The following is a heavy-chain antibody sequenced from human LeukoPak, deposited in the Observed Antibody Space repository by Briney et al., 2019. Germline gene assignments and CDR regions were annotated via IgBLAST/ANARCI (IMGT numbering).Heavy chain of an antibody. CDR2: IYYSGTT. V-gene: IGHV4-59*08. D-gene: IGHD5-24*01. CDR1: GGSLSRYY. J-gene: IGHJ5*02. Sequence: SETLSLTCSVSGGSLSRYYWSWLRQSPEKGPEYIGYIYYSGTTSHNPSLRGRVTISVDTSKNQFSLRLSSVTAADTAVYYCAKRGVEMSAVRPDNWLDPWGQGTLVTVSS. CDR3: AKRGVEMSAVRPDNWLDP.